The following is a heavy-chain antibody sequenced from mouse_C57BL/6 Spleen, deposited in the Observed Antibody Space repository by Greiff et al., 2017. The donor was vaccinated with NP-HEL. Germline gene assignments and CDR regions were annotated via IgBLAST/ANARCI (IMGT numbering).Heavy chain of an antibody. D-gene: IGHD1-3*01. V-gene: IGHV5-6*01. Sequence: EVNVVESGGDLVKPGGSLKLSCAASGFTFSSYGMSWVRQTPDKRLEWVATISSGGSYTYYPDSVKGRFTISRDNAKNTLYLQMSSLKSEDTAMYYCARGNHNSYYFDYWGQGTTLTVSS. CDR3: ARGNHNSYYFDY. J-gene: IGHJ2*01. CDR2: ISSGGSYT. CDR1: GFTFSSYG.